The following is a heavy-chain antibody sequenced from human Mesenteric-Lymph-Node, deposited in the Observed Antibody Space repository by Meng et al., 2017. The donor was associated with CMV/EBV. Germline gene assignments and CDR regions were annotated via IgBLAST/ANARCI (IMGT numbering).Heavy chain of an antibody. Sequence: SETLSLTCTFSGYSISSGYYWGWIRQPPGKGLEWIGSIYHSGSTYYNPSLKSRVTISVDTSKNQFSLKLSSVTAADTAVYYCARDQDYWGQGTLVTVSS. V-gene: IGHV4-38-2*02. CDR1: GYSISSGYY. J-gene: IGHJ4*02. CDR2: IYHSGST. CDR3: ARDQDY.